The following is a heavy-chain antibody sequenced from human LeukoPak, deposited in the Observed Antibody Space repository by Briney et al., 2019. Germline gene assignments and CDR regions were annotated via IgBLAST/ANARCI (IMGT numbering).Heavy chain of an antibody. D-gene: IGHD3-22*01. CDR1: GFTFDDYA. V-gene: IGHV3-9*03. CDR2: ISWNSGSI. CDR3: AKDDDSDRGFDY. Sequence: GGSLRLSCAASGFTFDDYAMHWVRQAPGKGLEWVSGISWNSGSIGYADSVKGRFTISRDNAKNSLYLQMNSLRAEDMALYYCAKDDDSDRGFDYWGQGTLVTVSS. J-gene: IGHJ4*01.